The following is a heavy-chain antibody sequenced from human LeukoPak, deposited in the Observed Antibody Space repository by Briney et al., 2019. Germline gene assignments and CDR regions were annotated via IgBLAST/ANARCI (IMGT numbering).Heavy chain of an antibody. CDR1: GFTSSRYE. Sequence: GGSLRLSCAASGFTSSRYEMNRVRQAPGKGLEWASYSSSSGSTIYYADSVKGRFTISRDNAKNSLYLQMNSLRAEDTAVYYCAREHCSSTSCSYFDYWGQGTLVTVSS. J-gene: IGHJ4*02. CDR3: AREHCSSTSCSYFDY. CDR2: SSSSGSTI. V-gene: IGHV3-48*03. D-gene: IGHD2-2*01.